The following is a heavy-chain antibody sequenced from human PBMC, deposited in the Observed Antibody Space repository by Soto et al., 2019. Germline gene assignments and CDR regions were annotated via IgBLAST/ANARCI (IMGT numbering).Heavy chain of an antibody. CDR1: GDSVSSNSAA. CDR3: AIYPGVAAAGPFDY. V-gene: IGHV6-1*01. D-gene: IGHD6-13*01. J-gene: IGHJ4*02. CDR2: TYYRSKWYN. Sequence: SQTLSLTCAISGDSVSSNSAAWNWIRQSPSRGLEWLGRTYYRSKWYNDYAVSVKSRITINPDTSKNQFSLQLNSVTPEDTAGYYWAIYPGVAAAGPFDYCGQGTLVTVTA.